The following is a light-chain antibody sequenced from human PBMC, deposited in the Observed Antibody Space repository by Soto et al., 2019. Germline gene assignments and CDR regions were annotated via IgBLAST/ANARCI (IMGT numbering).Light chain of an antibody. Sequence: QSALTQPASVSGSHGQSITISCTGTSSDVGGYNYVSWYQQHPGKAPKLMIYEVSNRPSGVSNRFSGSKSGNTASLTISGLQAEDDADYYCSSYTSSSIDYVFGTGTKFTVL. CDR1: SSDVGGYNY. CDR3: SSYTSSSIDYV. J-gene: IGLJ1*01. CDR2: EVS. V-gene: IGLV2-14*01.